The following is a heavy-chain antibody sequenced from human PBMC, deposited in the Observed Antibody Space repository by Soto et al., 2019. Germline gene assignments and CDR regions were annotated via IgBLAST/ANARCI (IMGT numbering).Heavy chain of an antibody. V-gene: IGHV3-48*02. J-gene: IGHJ6*02. CDR2: IRSSSSTI. Sequence: GGSLRLSCVASGFTFSSYSMNWVRKAPGKGLEWVSYIRSSSSTIYYADSVKGRFTISRDNAKNSLYLQMNSLRDEVTAVYYCARGWGLRFLEWLGANYYYYGMDVWGQGTTVTVSS. CDR3: ARGWGLRFLEWLGANYYYYGMDV. CDR1: GFTFSSYS. D-gene: IGHD3-3*01.